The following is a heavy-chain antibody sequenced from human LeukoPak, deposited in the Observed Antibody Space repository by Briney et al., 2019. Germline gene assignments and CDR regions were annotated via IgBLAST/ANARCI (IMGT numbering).Heavy chain of an antibody. D-gene: IGHD5-24*01. Sequence: RRASVNVSCKASGYTFTSYGISWVRQAPGQGLEWMGGIIPIFGTANYAQKFQGRVTITADESTSTAYMELSSLRSEDTAVYYCYAMATYGEVDYWGQGTLVTVSS. J-gene: IGHJ4*02. V-gene: IGHV1-69*13. CDR3: YAMATYGEVDY. CDR1: GYTFTSYG. CDR2: IIPIFGTA.